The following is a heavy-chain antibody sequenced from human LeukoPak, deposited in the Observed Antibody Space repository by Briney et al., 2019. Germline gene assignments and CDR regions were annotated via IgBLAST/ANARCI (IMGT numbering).Heavy chain of an antibody. D-gene: IGHD3-22*01. CDR1: GYTLTELS. Sequence: ASVNVSCKVSGYTLTELSMHWVQQAPGKGLEWMGGFDPEDGETIYAQKFQGRVTMTEDTSTDTAYMELSSLRSEDTAVYYCATSRHDSSGYYRRAEYFQHWGQGTLVTVSS. CDR2: FDPEDGET. J-gene: IGHJ1*01. V-gene: IGHV1-24*01. CDR3: ATSRHDSSGYYRRAEYFQH.